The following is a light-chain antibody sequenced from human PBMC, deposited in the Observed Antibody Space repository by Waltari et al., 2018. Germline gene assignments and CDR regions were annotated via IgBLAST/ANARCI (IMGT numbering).Light chain of an antibody. CDR1: QRIGSW. V-gene: IGKV1-5*03. J-gene: IGKJ1*01. CDR2: KAS. CDR3: QQYSSEST. Sequence: DIQMTQSPSTLSASVGDRVTITCRASQRIGSWLAWYQQKPGKAPKLLIYKASSLETGVPSRFSGSGSGTEFTLTISSLQPDDFATYYCQQYSSESTFGQGTKVEIK.